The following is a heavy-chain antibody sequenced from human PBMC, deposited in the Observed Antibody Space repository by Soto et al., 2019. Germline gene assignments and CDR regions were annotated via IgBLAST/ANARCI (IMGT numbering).Heavy chain of an antibody. D-gene: IGHD1-26*01. CDR3: ARGPEDSDVPRWDY. CDR2: INLRGGTT. Sequence: QVQLMQSGAEVRKPGASVRLYCETSGYHFNQYYIHWVRQAPGQGLEWMGIINLRGGTTEYAHKFRGRVTVTGDTSTKTAYMELRSLRSEDTAMYFCARGPEDSDVPRWDYWGQGTLVTVSS. CDR1: GYHFNQYY. J-gene: IGHJ4*02. V-gene: IGHV1-46*02.